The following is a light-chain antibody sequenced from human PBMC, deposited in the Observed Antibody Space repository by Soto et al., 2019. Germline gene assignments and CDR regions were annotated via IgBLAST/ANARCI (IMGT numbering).Light chain of an antibody. CDR1: QGISSA. J-gene: IGKJ4*01. Sequence: AIQLTQSPSSLSASVGDRVTITCRASQGISSALAWYQQKPGKAHKLLIYDASSLESGVPSRFSGSGSWTDFTLTISSLQPEDFATYYCQQFNSYPLTFGGGTK. CDR2: DAS. V-gene: IGKV1-13*02. CDR3: QQFNSYPLT.